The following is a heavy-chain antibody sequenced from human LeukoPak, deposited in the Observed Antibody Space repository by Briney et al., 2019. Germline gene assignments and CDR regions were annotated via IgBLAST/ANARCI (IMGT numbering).Heavy chain of an antibody. V-gene: IGHV1-8*01. CDR3: ASSPNDGSYYGGFDY. J-gene: IGHJ4*02. Sequence: ASVKVSCKASGYTFTSYDINWVRQATGHGLEWMGWMNPNSGNTGYAQKFQGRVTMTRNTSISTAYMELSSLRSEDTAVYYCASSPNDGSYYGGFDYWGQGTLVTVSS. CDR1: GYTFTSYD. D-gene: IGHD1-26*01. CDR2: MNPNSGNT.